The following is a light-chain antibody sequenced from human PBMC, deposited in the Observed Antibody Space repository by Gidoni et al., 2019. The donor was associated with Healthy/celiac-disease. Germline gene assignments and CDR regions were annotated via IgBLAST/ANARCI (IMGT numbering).Light chain of an antibody. CDR1: SLRSDY. J-gene: IGLJ1*01. V-gene: IGLV3-19*01. Sequence: SSELTQDPAVSVALGQTVRITCQGDSLRSDYASWYQQKPGQAPVLVIYGKNNRPSGIPDRFSGSSSGNTASLTITGAQAEDEADYYCNSRDSSGNSYGFGTGTKVTVL. CDR3: NSRDSSGNSYG. CDR2: GKN.